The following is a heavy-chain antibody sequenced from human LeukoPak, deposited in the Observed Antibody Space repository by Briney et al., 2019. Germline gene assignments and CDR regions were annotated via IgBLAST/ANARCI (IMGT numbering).Heavy chain of an antibody. CDR3: AKDLYSSGWYDY. Sequence: TGGSLRLSCAASGFTFSSNAMSWVRQAPGKGLEWVSAISGSGGSTYYADSVKGRFTISRDNSKNTLYLQMNSLRAEDTAVYYCAKDLYSSGWYDYWGQGTLVTVSS. CDR1: GFTFSSNA. CDR2: ISGSGGST. D-gene: IGHD6-19*01. J-gene: IGHJ4*02. V-gene: IGHV3-23*01.